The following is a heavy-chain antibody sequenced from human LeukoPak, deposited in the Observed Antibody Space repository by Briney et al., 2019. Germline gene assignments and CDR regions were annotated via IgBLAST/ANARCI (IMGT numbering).Heavy chain of an antibody. CDR1: AFTFSSYS. J-gene: IGHJ4*02. D-gene: IGHD4-17*01. CDR3: ARGATTATRHLDY. Sequence: GGSLRLPSAASAFTFSSYSMHWVRQAPGKGLEWVSIISSSSNDIHYADSVKGRFTISRDNTKNSLYLQMNSLRDEDTAVYYCARGATTATRHLDYWGQGTLVTVSP. V-gene: IGHV3-21*01. CDR2: ISSSSNDI.